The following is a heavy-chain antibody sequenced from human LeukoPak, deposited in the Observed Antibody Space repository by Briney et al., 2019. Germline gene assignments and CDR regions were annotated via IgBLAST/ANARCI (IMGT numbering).Heavy chain of an antibody. Sequence: ASVKVSCKPSGYTFTGYYMHWVRQAPGQGLEWMGWINPNSGGTIYAEKFQGRVTMTRDTSISTAYMELSRLRSDDTAVYYCARDEGYCSSASCSAELDYWGQGTLVTVSS. V-gene: IGHV1-2*02. D-gene: IGHD2-2*01. CDR3: ARDEGYCSSASCSAELDY. CDR2: INPNSGGT. CDR1: GYTFTGYY. J-gene: IGHJ4*02.